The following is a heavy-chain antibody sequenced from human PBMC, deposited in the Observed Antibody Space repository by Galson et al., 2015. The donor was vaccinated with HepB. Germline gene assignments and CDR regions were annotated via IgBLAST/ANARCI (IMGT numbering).Heavy chain of an antibody. V-gene: IGHV3-73*01. CDR1: GFTFSGSA. Sequence: SLRLSCAASGFTFSGSAMHWVRQASGKGLEWVGRIRSKANSYATAYAASVKGRFTISRDDSKNTAYLQMNSLKTEDTAVYYCTTAVEGSVRVAGTQSLVSGVRVWGYWGQGTLVTVSS. D-gene: IGHD6-19*01. J-gene: IGHJ4*02. CDR2: IRSKANSYAT. CDR3: TTAVEGSVRVAGTQSLVSGVRVWGY.